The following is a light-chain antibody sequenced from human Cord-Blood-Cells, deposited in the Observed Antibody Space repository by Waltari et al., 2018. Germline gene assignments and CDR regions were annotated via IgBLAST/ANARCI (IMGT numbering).Light chain of an antibody. CDR3: CSYAGSSTWV. CDR2: EGS. V-gene: IGLV2-23*01. Sequence: QSALTQPAPVSGSPGQSITISCTGTSSDVGSYNLVSWYQQHPGKAPKHMIYEGSKRPSGVSNRFAGSKSGNTAVLTIAGLQAEDAAYYYCCSYAGSSTWVFGGGTKLTVL. J-gene: IGLJ3*02. CDR1: SSDVGSYNL.